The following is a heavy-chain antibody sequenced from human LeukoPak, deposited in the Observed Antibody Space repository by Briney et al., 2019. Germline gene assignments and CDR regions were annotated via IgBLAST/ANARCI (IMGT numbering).Heavy chain of an antibody. Sequence: GGSLRLSCAASGFTFSNYWMHWVRQAPGKGLVWVSRINSYGGSTTYADSVKRRFTISRDTAKKTLYLQMNSLRAEDTAVYYCVFGYYYDSGSQYNWFDTWGQGTLVTVSS. CDR1: GFTFSNYW. V-gene: IGHV3-74*01. CDR2: INSYGGST. CDR3: VFGYYYDSGSQYNWFDT. D-gene: IGHD3-10*01. J-gene: IGHJ5*02.